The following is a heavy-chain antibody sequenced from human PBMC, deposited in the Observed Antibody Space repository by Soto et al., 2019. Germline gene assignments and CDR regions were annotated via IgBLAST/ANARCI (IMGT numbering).Heavy chain of an antibody. V-gene: IGHV3-48*03. CDR1: GFTFNSYE. J-gene: IGHJ4*02. Sequence: EVQLVESGGGLVQPGRSLRLSCAASGFTFNSYEMNWVRQAPGKGLEWVSYISSSGSTIYYADSVKGRFTISRDNAKNSLYLQMNSLRAEDTAVYYCARAPETGLYYFDYWGQGTLVTVSS. D-gene: IGHD1-1*01. CDR3: ARAPETGLYYFDY. CDR2: ISSSGSTI.